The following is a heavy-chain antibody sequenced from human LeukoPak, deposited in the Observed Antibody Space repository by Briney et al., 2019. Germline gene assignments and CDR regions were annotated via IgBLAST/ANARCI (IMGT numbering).Heavy chain of an antibody. V-gene: IGHV4-59*01. CDR3: ASGLLDDY. D-gene: IGHD3-3*02. CDR2: IYYSGST. J-gene: IGHJ4*02. Sequence: KPSETLSLTXTVSGGSISSYYWSWIRQPPGKGVEWIGYIYYSGSTNDNPSLKSRVTISVDTSKNHFSLKLRSVTAADTAVYYCASGLLDDYWSQGTLDTVSA. CDR1: GGSISSYY.